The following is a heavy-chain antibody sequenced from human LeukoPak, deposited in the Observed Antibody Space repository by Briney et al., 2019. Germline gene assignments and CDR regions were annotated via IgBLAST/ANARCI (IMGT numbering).Heavy chain of an antibody. J-gene: IGHJ4*02. CDR3: VRIGEDY. D-gene: IGHD3-10*01. V-gene: IGHV1-2*02. Sequence: ASVKVSCKASGGTFSSYAISWVRQAPGQGLEWMGWISPNNGDTSYAQTFQGRVSMTRDTSVNTAYMELSRLRSADTAFYYCVRIGEDYWGQGTLVTVSS. CDR1: GGTFSSYA. CDR2: ISPNNGDT.